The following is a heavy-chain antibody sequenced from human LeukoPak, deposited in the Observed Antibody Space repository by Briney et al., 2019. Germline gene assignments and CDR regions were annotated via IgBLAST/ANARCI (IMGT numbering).Heavy chain of an antibody. J-gene: IGHJ4*02. Sequence: SETLSLTCTVSGYSISSGYYWGWIRQPPGKGREWIGRIYHSGSTYYNPSLKSRGTISVDTSKNQFFLTLSSVTAADTAVYYCGRWGRYCSGGSCYYTAMVPYYFDYWGQGTLVTVSS. D-gene: IGHD2-15*01. CDR1: GYSISSGYY. CDR2: IYHSGST. V-gene: IGHV4-38-2*02. CDR3: GRWGRYCSGGSCYYTAMVPYYFDY.